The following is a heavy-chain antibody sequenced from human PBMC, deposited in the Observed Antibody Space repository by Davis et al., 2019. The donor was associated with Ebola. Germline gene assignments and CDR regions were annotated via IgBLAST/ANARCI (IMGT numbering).Heavy chain of an antibody. V-gene: IGHV4-34*01. CDR2: INHSGST. Sequence: PSETLSLTCAVYGGSFSGYYWSWIRQPPGKGLEWIGEINHSGSTNYNPSLKSRVTISVDTSKNQFSLKLSSVTAADTAVYYCARLGRTVSRGYFDYWGQGTLVTVSS. D-gene: IGHD4-11*01. J-gene: IGHJ4*02. CDR1: GGSFSGYY. CDR3: ARLGRTVSRGYFDY.